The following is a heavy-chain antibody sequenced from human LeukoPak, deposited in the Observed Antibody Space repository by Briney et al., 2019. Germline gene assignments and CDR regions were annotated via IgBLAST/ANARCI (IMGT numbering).Heavy chain of an antibody. Sequence: GASVKVSCKASGYSFTSYYMHWVRQAPGQGLEWMGWINPNSGGTNYAQKFQGRVTMTRDTSISTAYMELSRLRSDDTAVYYCAGSSGSPDNWFDPWGQGTLVTVSS. CDR3: AGSSGSPDNWFDP. J-gene: IGHJ5*02. CDR2: INPNSGGT. D-gene: IGHD3-10*01. V-gene: IGHV1-2*02. CDR1: GYSFTSYY.